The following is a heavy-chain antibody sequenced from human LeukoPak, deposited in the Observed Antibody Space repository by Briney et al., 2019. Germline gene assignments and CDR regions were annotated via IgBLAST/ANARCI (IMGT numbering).Heavy chain of an antibody. CDR3: ARVRFPFGLDA. J-gene: IGHJ6*02. V-gene: IGHV4-59*01. CDR2: IYHTGSS. CDR1: GDSISSFF. Sequence: SGTLSLNCSVSGDSISSFFWSWIRQPPGKGLEYIGHIYHTGSSNYNPSLKSRVTMSVDTSKDQFSLRLTSVTAADTAFYYCARVRFPFGLDAWGQGTTVTVSS.